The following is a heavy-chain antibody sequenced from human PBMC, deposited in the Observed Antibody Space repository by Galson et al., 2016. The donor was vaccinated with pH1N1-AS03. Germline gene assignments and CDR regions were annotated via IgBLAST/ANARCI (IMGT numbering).Heavy chain of an antibody. CDR3: AKGVGATDGLFDY. CDR2: IRDSGGST. V-gene: IGHV3-23*01. J-gene: IGHJ4*02. CDR1: GFTFSNYA. D-gene: IGHD4/OR15-4a*01. Sequence: FLRLSCAASGFTFSNYAMSWVRQAPGKGLEWVSGIRDSGGSTYYAESVKGRFTISRDNSKNTLYLQMNSLRAEDTAVYYCAKGVGATDGLFDYWGPGTLVTVSS.